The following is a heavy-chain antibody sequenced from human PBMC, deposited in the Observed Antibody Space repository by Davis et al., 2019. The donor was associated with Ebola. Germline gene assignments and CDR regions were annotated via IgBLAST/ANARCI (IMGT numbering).Heavy chain of an antibody. J-gene: IGHJ6*04. V-gene: IGHV4-59*08. Sequence: SETLSLTCTVSGGSISSYYWSWIRQPPGKGLEWLGYIYYSGSTNYNPSLKNRVTISVDTSKNQFSLKLSSVTAADTAVYYCSGTTGYYYYGMDVWGKGTTVTVSS. CDR1: GGSISSYY. D-gene: IGHD1-7*01. CDR2: IYYSGST. CDR3: SGTTGYYYYGMDV.